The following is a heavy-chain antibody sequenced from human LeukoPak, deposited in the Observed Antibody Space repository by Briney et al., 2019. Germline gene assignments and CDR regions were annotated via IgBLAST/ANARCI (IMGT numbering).Heavy chain of an antibody. V-gene: IGHV1-18*01. D-gene: IGHD3-10*01. CDR3: ARVYGSGSYSKYYFDY. CDR1: GYTFTNYG. CDR2: ISTYNGNT. Sequence: ASVKVSCKASGYTFTNYGISWVRQAPGQGLEWMGWISTYNGNTNYAQKFQGRVTMTTDTSTSTAYMELRSLRSDDTAVYYCARVYGSGSYSKYYFDYWGQGTLVTVSS. J-gene: IGHJ4*02.